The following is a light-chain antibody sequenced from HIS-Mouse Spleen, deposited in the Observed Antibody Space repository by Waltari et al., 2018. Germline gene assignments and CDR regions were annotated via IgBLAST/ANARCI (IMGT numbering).Light chain of an antibody. CDR3: QQFNSYPVT. J-gene: IGKJ5*01. CDR1: QGISSA. CDR2: DAS. Sequence: AIQLTQSPSSLSASVGDRVTITCRASQGISSALAWYQQKPGKVPKLLIYDASSWESGVPSRFSGSGSGTDFTLTISRLQPEDFAAYYCQQFNSYPVTFGQGTRLEMK. V-gene: IGKV1-13*02.